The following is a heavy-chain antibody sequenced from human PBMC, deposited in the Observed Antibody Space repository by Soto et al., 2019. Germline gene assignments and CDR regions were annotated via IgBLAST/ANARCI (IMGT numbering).Heavy chain of an antibody. J-gene: IGHJ4*02. CDR2: IWYDGSIK. V-gene: IGHV3-33*01. D-gene: IGHD4-17*01. CDR3: ARDLNEYGDLGLDY. Sequence: GGSLRLSCAASGFTFRSFGMHWVRQAPGKGLEWLALIWYDGSIKNYADFVKGRFTISRDNSKNTLYLQMNSLRAKDTAVYYCARDLNEYGDLGLDYWGQGTLVT. CDR1: GFTFRSFG.